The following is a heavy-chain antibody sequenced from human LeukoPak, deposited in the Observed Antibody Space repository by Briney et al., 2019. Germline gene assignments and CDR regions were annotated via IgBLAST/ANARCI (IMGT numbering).Heavy chain of an antibody. CDR3: ARDLLFVAFRAHNWFDP. CDR1: GGSISSGSYY. J-gene: IGHJ5*02. D-gene: IGHD3-3*02. CDR2: IYTSGST. Sequence: SQTLSLTCTVSGGSISSGSYYWRWIRQPAGKGLEWIGRIYTSGSTNYNPSLKSRVTISVDTSKNQFSLKLSSVTAADTAVYYCARDLLFVAFRAHNWFDPWGQGTLVTVSS. V-gene: IGHV4-61*02.